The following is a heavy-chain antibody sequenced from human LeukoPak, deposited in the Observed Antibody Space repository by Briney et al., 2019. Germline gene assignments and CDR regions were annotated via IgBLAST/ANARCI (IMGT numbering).Heavy chain of an antibody. CDR1: GGSISSYY. Sequence: PSETLSLTCTVSGGSISSYYWSWIRQPPGKGLEWIGNIYYSGSTNYNPSLKSRVTISVDTFKNQFSLRLTSVTAADTAMYYCASYNRDGYRLSGGYYMDVWGKGTTVTVSS. J-gene: IGHJ6*03. CDR3: ASYNRDGYRLSGGYYMDV. V-gene: IGHV4-59*12. D-gene: IGHD5-24*01. CDR2: IYYSGST.